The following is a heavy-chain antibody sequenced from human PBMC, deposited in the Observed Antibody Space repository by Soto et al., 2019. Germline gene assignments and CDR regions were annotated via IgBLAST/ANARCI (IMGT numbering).Heavy chain of an antibody. J-gene: IGHJ5*02. D-gene: IGHD6-13*01. CDR1: GYNFTSYW. CDR3: ARRGSNSWYFLDP. Sequence: EVQLVQSGAEVKKPGESLRISCKGSGYNFTSYWISWVRQMPGKGLEWIGRIDPSDSYTDYSPSFQGHVTISADKSISTAYLQWSSLRASDTAMYYCARRGSNSWYFLDPWGQGTLVTVSS. CDR2: IDPSDSYT. V-gene: IGHV5-10-1*01.